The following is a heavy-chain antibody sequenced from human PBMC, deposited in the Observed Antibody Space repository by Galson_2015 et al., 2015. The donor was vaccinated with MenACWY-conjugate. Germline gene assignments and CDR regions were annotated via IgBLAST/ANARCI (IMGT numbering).Heavy chain of an antibody. CDR3: AKGPLYDSSGSDSDYFDY. Sequence: SLRLSCAASGFIFNKNAMTWIRQAPGKGLEWLSATSGSGGVTNHADSVKGRVTISRDNSKNTVYLQMNSLKDEDTARYYCAKGPLYDSSGSDSDYFDYWGQGTLVTVS. D-gene: IGHD3-22*01. J-gene: IGHJ4*02. V-gene: IGHV3-23*01. CDR2: TSGSGGVT. CDR1: GFIFNKNA.